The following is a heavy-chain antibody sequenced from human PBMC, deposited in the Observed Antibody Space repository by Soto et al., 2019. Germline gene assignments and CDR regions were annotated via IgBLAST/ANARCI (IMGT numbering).Heavy chain of an antibody. CDR2: INFSGST. CDR1: GASISSGSSY. D-gene: IGHD3-9*01. V-gene: IGHV4-39*01. CDR3: ARHVMTGPYNYYCSGLDV. J-gene: IGHJ6*02. Sequence: QLQLQESGPGLVKPSETLSLTCAVSGASISSGSSYWGWLRQPPGKGLEWIAKINFSGSTYYNPSLKSRVTLSVDTSQKHFSLKLSSVIAADSAVYYCARHVMTGPYNYYCSGLDVWGQGTAVTVSS.